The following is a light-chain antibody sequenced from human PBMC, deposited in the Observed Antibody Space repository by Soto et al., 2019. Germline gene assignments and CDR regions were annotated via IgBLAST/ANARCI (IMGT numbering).Light chain of an antibody. Sequence: EIGLTQSPGTLSLSPGERATLSWGASQSVSNNYLAWYQQKPGQAPRLRIYGASNRATGIPDRLSGSGSGTDFTLTISRLEPEDFAVYYCQQYGSSGTFGQGTKVDIK. CDR1: QSVSNNY. CDR2: GAS. V-gene: IGKV3-20*01. CDR3: QQYGSSGT. J-gene: IGKJ1*01.